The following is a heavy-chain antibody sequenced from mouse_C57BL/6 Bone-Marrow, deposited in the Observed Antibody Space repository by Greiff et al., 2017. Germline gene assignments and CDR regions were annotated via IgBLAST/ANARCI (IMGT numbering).Heavy chain of an antibody. CDR2: ISNGGGST. V-gene: IGHV5-12*01. Sequence: EVQLVESGGGLVQPGGSLKLSCAASGFTFSDYYMYWVRQTPEKRLEWVAYISNGGGSTYYPDTVKGRFTISRDNAKNTLYLQMSRLKSEDTAMYYCARLDSSYFDYWGQGTTLTVSS. J-gene: IGHJ2*01. D-gene: IGHD1-1*01. CDR3: ARLDSSYFDY. CDR1: GFTFSDYY.